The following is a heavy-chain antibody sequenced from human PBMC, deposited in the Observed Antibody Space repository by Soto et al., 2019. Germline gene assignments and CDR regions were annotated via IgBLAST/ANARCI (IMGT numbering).Heavy chain of an antibody. D-gene: IGHD3-22*01. CDR2: IGGSDGST. V-gene: IGHV3-23*01. J-gene: IGHJ4*02. CDR1: GFTFSNHA. Sequence: PGGSLRLSCAASGFTFSNHAMSWVRQAPGKGLEWVSAIGGSDGSTYYADSVKGRFTISRDNSKNTLFLEMNSLRAEDTAVYYCAKRDSSDYYPYYFDYWGQGTLVTVSS. CDR3: AKRDSSDYYPYYFDY.